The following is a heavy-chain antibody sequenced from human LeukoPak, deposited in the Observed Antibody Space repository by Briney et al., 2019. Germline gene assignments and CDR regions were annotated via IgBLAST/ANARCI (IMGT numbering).Heavy chain of an antibody. CDR1: GGSISSSSYY. CDR3: ARRPAQYGGTPDYYFDY. D-gene: IGHD4-23*01. V-gene: IGHV4-39*01. Sequence: SETLSLTCTVSGGSISSSSYYWGWIRQPPGKGLEWIGTIFYSGSTYYNPSLKSRVTISIDTSKNQFSLKLSSVTAADTAVYFCARRPAQYGGTPDYYFDYWGQGTLVTVSS. J-gene: IGHJ4*02. CDR2: IFYSGST.